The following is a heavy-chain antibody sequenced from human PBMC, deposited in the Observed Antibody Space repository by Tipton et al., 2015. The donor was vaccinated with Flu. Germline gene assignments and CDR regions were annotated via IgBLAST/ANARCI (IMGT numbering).Heavy chain of an antibody. V-gene: IGHV3-53*01. CDR2: IYHNERT. CDR3: ARREDYGDYGGWFDP. Sequence: VQLVQSGGGLIQPGGSLRLSCAASGLSVRSNHMAWVRQAPGKGLEWVSVIYHNERTYHAESVKGRFAISRDNSKNTVYLQVSSLRVEDTAVYYCARREDYGDYGGWFDPWGQGTLVTVSS. J-gene: IGHJ5*02. D-gene: IGHD4-17*01. CDR1: GLSVRSNH.